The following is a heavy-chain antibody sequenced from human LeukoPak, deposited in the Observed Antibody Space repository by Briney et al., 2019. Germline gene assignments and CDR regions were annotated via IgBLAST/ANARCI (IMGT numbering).Heavy chain of an antibody. Sequence: ASVKVSCKASGYTFTGYYMHWVRQAPGQGLEWMGWINPNSGGTNFAQKFQGRVTMTRDTSISTAYMELSRLRSDDTAVYYCARDREGYYDILTGYYGVGAFDIWGQGTMVTVSS. CDR2: INPNSGGT. CDR1: GYTFTGYY. V-gene: IGHV1-2*02. J-gene: IGHJ3*02. CDR3: ARDREGYYDILTGYYGVGAFDI. D-gene: IGHD3-9*01.